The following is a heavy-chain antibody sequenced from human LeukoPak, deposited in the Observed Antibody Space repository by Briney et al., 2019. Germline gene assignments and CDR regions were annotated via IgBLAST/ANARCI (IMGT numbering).Heavy chain of an antibody. CDR3: AKDLGVLRSGERHPDNWFDS. CDR2: IWSDGSRK. D-gene: IGHD1-1*01. V-gene: IGHV3-33*06. CDR1: GFTFTNFA. Sequence: GGSLRLSCAASGFTFTNFAMHWVRQAPGKGLVWVAVIWSDGSRKEYIDSVKDRFTVSRDNSKNTLYLQMNSLRAEDTGLYFCAKDLGVLRSGERHPDNWFDSWGQGTLVTVSS. J-gene: IGHJ5*01.